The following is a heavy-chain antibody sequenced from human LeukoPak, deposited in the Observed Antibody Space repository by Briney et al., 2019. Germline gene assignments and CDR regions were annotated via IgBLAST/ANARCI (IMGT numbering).Heavy chain of an antibody. CDR3: AKVDSGQWLAYFDY. V-gene: IGHV3-74*01. Sequence: GGSLRLSCAASGFTFSSYWMHWVCQAPGKGLVWVSRINSDGSSTRYADSVKGRFTISRDNAKNSLYLQMNSLRAEDTALYYCAKVDSGQWLAYFDYWGQGTLVTVSS. CDR2: INSDGSST. D-gene: IGHD6-19*01. CDR1: GFTFSSYW. J-gene: IGHJ4*02.